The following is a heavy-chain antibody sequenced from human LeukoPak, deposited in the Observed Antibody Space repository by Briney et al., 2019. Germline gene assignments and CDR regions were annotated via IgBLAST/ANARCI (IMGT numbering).Heavy chain of an antibody. CDR1: GFTFSSYA. Sequence: GRSLRLSCAASGFTFSSYAMHWVRQAPGKGLEWVAVISYDGSNKYYADSVKGRFTISRDNSKNTLYLQMNSLRAEDTAVYYCARGATYYDFWSGLEVSDYWGQGTLVTVSS. J-gene: IGHJ4*02. CDR2: ISYDGSNK. CDR3: ARGATYYDFWSGLEVSDY. D-gene: IGHD3-3*01. V-gene: IGHV3-30-3*01.